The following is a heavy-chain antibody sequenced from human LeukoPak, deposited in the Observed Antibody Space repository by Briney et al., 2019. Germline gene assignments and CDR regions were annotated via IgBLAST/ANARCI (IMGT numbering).Heavy chain of an antibody. D-gene: IGHD4-11*01. Sequence: PGESLRLSCAASGFTFTNAWMTWVRQAPGKGLEWVGRIKSKSEGGTTDYAVSVKGRFTISRDDSKNTLYLQMNSLKIEDTAVYYCTTTYYSNPSRGGYWGQGTLVTVSS. J-gene: IGHJ4*02. CDR1: GFTFTNAW. CDR2: IKSKSEGGTT. V-gene: IGHV3-15*01. CDR3: TTTYYSNPSRGGY.